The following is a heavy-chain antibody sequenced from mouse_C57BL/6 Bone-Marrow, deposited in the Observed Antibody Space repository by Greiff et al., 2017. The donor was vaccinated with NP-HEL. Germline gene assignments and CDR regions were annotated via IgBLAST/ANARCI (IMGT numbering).Heavy chain of an antibody. Sequence: EVKLLQSGGGLVQPGGSLKLSCAASGIAFSRYWMSWVRRAPGKGLEWIGAITPDSSTINYAPSLKDKFIISRDNAKNTLYLHKSKLRSEDTALYYCSRPRGYPFAYGGQGTLVTVSA. CDR1: GIAFSRYW. CDR2: ITPDSSTI. CDR3: SRPRGYPFAY. D-gene: IGHD2-2*01. J-gene: IGHJ3*01. V-gene: IGHV4-1*01.